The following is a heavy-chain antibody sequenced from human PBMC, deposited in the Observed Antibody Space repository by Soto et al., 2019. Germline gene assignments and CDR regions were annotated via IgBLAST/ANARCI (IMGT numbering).Heavy chain of an antibody. D-gene: IGHD3-10*01. V-gene: IGHV4-61*01. CDR3: AQTGPSGYYMDV. CDR1: GEFVSSGNYY. Sequence: SETLSLACAVYGEFVSSGNYYWSWIRQPPGKGLEWIGEINHSGSTNYNPSLKSRVTISVDTSKNQFSLKLSSVTAADTAVYYCAQTGPSGYYMDVWGKGTTVTVSS. J-gene: IGHJ6*03. CDR2: INHSGST.